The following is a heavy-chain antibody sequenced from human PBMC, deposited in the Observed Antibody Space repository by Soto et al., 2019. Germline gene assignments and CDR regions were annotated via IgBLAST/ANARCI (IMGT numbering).Heavy chain of an antibody. J-gene: IGHJ6*02. CDR1: GYTFTRYG. V-gene: IGHV1-18*01. Sequence: QGQLVQSGGEVKKPGASVKVSCKASGYTFTRYGISWVRQAPGQGLEWMGWISGYNGDTKYAQKFKGRVTMTVDTSTTTAYMGLRSLTSDDRAVYYCAKNGQPPYYYYGMDVWGQGTTVTVSS. CDR3: AKNGQPPYYYYGMDV. D-gene: IGHD2-8*01. CDR2: ISGYNGDT.